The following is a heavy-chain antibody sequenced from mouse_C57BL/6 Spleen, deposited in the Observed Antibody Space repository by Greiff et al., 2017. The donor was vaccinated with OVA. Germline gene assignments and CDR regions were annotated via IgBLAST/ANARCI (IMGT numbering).Heavy chain of an antibody. CDR3: ARKTTVVGRDYFDY. CDR1: GYAFSSSW. V-gene: IGHV1-82*01. D-gene: IGHD1-1*01. J-gene: IGHJ2*01. CDR2: IYPGDGDT. Sequence: VQLVESGPELVKPGASVKISCKASGYAFSSSWMNWVKQRPGKGLEWIGRIYPGDGDTNYNGKFKGKATLTADTSSSTAYMQLSSLTSEDSAVYFCARKTTVVGRDYFDYWGQGTTLTVSS.